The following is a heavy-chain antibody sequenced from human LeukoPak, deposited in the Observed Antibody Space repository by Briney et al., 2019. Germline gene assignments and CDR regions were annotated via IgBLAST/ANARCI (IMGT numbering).Heavy chain of an antibody. CDR1: GGSFSGYY. CDR2: INHSGST. CDR3: ARDLQQLAYLDS. J-gene: IGHJ4*02. Sequence: PSETLSLTCAVYGGSFSGYYWSWIRQPPGKGLEWIGEINHSGSTNYNPSLKSRVTISVDTSKNQFSLKLSSVTAADTAVYYCARDLQQLAYLDSWGQGTLVTVSS. V-gene: IGHV4-34*01. D-gene: IGHD6-13*01.